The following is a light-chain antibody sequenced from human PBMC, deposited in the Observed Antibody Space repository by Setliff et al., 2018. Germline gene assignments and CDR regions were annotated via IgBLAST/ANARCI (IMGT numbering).Light chain of an antibody. CDR1: SSDVGGYNY. Sequence: QSVLTQPPSASGSPGQSVTISRTGTSSDVGGYNYVSWYQQHPGKAPKLIIHKVSKRPSGVPDRFSGSKSGNTASLTVSGLQAEDEAHYYCSSYAGSNTVFGGGTKVTVL. CDR2: KVS. J-gene: IGLJ2*01. V-gene: IGLV2-8*01. CDR3: SSYAGSNTV.